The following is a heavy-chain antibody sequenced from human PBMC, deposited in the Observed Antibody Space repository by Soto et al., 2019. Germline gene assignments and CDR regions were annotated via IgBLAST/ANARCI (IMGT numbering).Heavy chain of an antibody. CDR2: ISYSDGS. V-gene: IGHV4-39*01. Sequence: QLQLQESGPGLVKASETLSLTCTVSGGSISTRDSISTRSFYWGWMRQPPGKGLQWIASISYSDGSVSNXSXKXXLTISVDTSKNQFSLCLRSVTAADTAVYYCASHRTFWPFDSWGQGTVVTVSS. CDR1: GGSISTRDSISTRSFY. D-gene: IGHD2-8*01. CDR3: ASHRTFWPFDS. J-gene: IGHJ4*02.